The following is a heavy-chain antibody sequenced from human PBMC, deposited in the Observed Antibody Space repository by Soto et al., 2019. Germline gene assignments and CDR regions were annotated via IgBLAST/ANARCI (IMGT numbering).Heavy chain of an antibody. CDR1: GGSLRVYY. Sequence: QVQLQESGPGLVKPSETLSLTCTVSGGSLRVYYWCWIGQPPGKGLEWIGQIYDSGSTNYNPSRKSRVGSSLDMSEEQFSLTLSSVTAADTAMYYCARNQYCGADCFFFDSWGQGTLVTVSS. J-gene: IGHJ4*02. CDR3: ARNQYCGADCFFFDS. D-gene: IGHD2-21*02. CDR2: IYDSGST. V-gene: IGHV4-59*01.